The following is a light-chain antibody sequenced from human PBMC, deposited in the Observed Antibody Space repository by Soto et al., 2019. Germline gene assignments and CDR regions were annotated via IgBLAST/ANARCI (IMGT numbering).Light chain of an antibody. J-gene: IGKJ2*01. CDR2: GIF. V-gene: IGKV3-20*01. CDR3: QQYTTLPHT. CDR1: QSVSNSY. Sequence: ESVLTQSPGTLSLSPGERATLSCRASQSVSNSYFAWYQQKPGQAPRLLIYGIFNRATGIPDRFSGSGSGTDFTLTISRLEPEDFVVYYCQQYTTLPHTFGQGTKLEVK.